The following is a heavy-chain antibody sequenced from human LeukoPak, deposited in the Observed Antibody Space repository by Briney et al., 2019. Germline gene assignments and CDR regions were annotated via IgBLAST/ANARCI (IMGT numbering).Heavy chain of an antibody. CDR1: GGSISSYY. CDR3: ARETSQKGAHYMDV. D-gene: IGHD3-16*01. J-gene: IGHJ6*03. V-gene: IGHV4-59*01. CDR2: IYYSGYT. Sequence: SETLSLACTVSGGSISSYYWSWIRQPPGKGLKWIGNIYYSGYTTYSPSLRSRVTISVDTSKNQFSLKLSSVTAADTAVYYCARETSQKGAHYMDVWGKGTTITISS.